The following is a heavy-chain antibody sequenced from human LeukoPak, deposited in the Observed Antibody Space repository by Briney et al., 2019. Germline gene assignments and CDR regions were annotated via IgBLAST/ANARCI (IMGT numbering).Heavy chain of an antibody. CDR2: INHSGST. CDR1: GGSFSGYY. V-gene: IGHV4-34*01. Sequence: SETLSLTCAVCGGSFSGYYWSWIRQPPGKGLEWIGEINHSGSTNYNPSLKSRVTISVDTSKNQFSLKLSSVTAADTAVYYCATTPTIFGVVPSLFDYWGQGTLVTVSS. CDR3: ATTPTIFGVVPSLFDY. D-gene: IGHD3-3*01. J-gene: IGHJ4*02.